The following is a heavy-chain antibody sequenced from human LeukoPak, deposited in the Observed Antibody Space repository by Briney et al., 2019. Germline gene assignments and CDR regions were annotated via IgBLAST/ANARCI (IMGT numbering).Heavy chain of an antibody. J-gene: IGHJ4*02. CDR1: GGSISSGGYS. V-gene: IGHV4-30-2*01. CDR2: IYHSGST. CDR3: AREAAMAVFDY. D-gene: IGHD5-18*01. Sequence: PSQTLPLTCAVSGGSISSGGYSWSWIRQPPGKGLEWIGYIYHSGSTYYNPSLKSRVTISVDRSKNQFSLKLSSVTAADTAVYYCAREAAMAVFDYWGQGTLVTVSS.